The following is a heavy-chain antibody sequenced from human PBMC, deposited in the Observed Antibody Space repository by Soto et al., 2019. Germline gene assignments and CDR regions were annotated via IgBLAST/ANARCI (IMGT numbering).Heavy chain of an antibody. D-gene: IGHD3-10*01. J-gene: IGHJ6*02. CDR1: GFTFFDYA. V-gene: IGHV3-23*01. Sequence: LRLSCLASGFTFFDYAMTWVRHVPGRGLEWVASLDGAGGSTYYADSVRGRFTISRDNSQNTLFLQMKRLTVDDTAIYYCAAPRDEYGSGVSWFTYGMDIWGQGTTVTVSS. CDR2: LDGAGGST. CDR3: AAPRDEYGSGVSWFTYGMDI.